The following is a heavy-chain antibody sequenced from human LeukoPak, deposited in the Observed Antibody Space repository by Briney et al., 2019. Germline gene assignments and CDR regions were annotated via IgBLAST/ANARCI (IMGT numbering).Heavy chain of an antibody. CDR3: AKDMSLDSSGYYYHYFDY. J-gene: IGHJ4*02. V-gene: IGHV3-9*01. CDR2: ISWNSGSI. Sequence: PGGSLRLSCVASGFTFDDYAMHWVRQAPGKGLEWVSGISWNSGSIGYADSVKGRFTISRDNAKNSLYLQMNSLRAEDTALYYCAKDMSLDSSGYYYHYFDYWGQGTLVTVSS. CDR1: GFTFDDYA. D-gene: IGHD3-22*01.